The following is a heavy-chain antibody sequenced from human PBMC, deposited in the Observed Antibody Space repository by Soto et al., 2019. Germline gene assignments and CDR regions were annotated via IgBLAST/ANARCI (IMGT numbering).Heavy chain of an antibody. D-gene: IGHD3-3*01. CDR2: ISGSGGST. Sequence: GGSLRLSCAASGFTFSSYAMSWVRQAPGKGLEWVSAISGSGGSTYYADSVKGRFTISRDNSKNTLYLQMNSLRAEDTAVYYCAKAQAVVYVFVSGYYYYYYYYMDVWGKGTTVTVSS. J-gene: IGHJ6*03. V-gene: IGHV3-23*01. CDR3: AKAQAVVYVFVSGYYYYYYYYMDV. CDR1: GFTFSSYA.